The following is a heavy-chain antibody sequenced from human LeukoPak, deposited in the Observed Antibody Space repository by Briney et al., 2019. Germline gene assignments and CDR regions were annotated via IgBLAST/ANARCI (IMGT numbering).Heavy chain of an antibody. J-gene: IGHJ4*02. D-gene: IGHD2-2*03. CDR1: GVSIRSTSYY. Sequence: PSETLSLTCTVSGVSIRSTSYYWGWIRQPPGKGLEWIGSIYFSGNTYYNPSLKTRVTISIDTSKNQFSLKLTSVTAADTAIFYCASGYFVHTFDFWGQGTLGTVSS. V-gene: IGHV4-39*01. CDR3: ASGYFVHTFDF. CDR2: IYFSGNT.